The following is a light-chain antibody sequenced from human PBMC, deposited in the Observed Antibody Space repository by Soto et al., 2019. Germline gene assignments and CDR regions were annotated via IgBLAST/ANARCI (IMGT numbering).Light chain of an antibody. CDR2: GAS. CDR3: QQYNNWPV. J-gene: IGKJ1*01. V-gene: IGKV1-5*01. Sequence: DIQMTHSPSTLPASVVDRVTITFRSSQSIDRWLAWYQQKPGKAPKLLIYGASSLESGVPSRFSGSGSGTEFTLTISSLQSEDFAVYYCQQYNNWPVFGQGTKVDIK. CDR1: QSIDRW.